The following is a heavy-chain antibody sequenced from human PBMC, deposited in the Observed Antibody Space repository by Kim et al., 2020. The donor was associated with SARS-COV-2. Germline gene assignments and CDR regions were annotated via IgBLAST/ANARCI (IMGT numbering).Heavy chain of an antibody. CDR2: T. V-gene: IGHV4-59*09. CDR3: AGGFWSGYAFDY. D-gene: IGHD3-3*01. J-gene: IGHJ4*02. Sequence: TKYNPSLKSRVTISADASKSQFSLRLVSVTAADTAMYYCAGGFWSGYAFDYWGQGTPVTVSS.